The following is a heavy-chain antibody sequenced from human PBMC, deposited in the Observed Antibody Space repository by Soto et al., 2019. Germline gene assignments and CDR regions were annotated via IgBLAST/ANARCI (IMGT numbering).Heavy chain of an antibody. Sequence: QVQLVQSGAEVKKPGASVKLSCKASGYTFTSYYIHWVRQAPGQGLEWIGIINPNGGSTNYAHNFKGRLTVTRDTSTATAYMELGALTSEDTAVYYCARGLGLGDYWGQGTLVTVSS. D-gene: IGHD3-9*01. V-gene: IGHV1-46*01. CDR3: ARGLGLGDY. CDR1: GYTFTSYY. J-gene: IGHJ4*02. CDR2: INPNGGST.